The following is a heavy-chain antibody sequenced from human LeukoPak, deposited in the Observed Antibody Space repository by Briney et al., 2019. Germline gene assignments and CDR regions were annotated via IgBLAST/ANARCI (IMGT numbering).Heavy chain of an antibody. V-gene: IGHV3-48*02. CDR2: ISTSSSTV. CDR1: GFTFSSYS. CDR3: TKGETAVTSYLHF. D-gene: IGHD4-17*01. Sequence: GGSLRLSCAASGFTFSSYSMNWVRQAPGKGLEWVSFISTSSSTVYYADSVRGRFTISRDNAKNSLYLQMNRLRDEDTAVYYCTKGETAVTSYLHFWGQGTLVTVSS. J-gene: IGHJ4*02.